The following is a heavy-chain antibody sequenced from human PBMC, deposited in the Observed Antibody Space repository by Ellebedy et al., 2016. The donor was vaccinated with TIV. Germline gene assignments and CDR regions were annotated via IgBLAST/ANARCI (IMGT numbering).Heavy chain of an antibody. CDR1: GFTFSSYW. CDR2: IKQDGSEK. CDR3: ARTNRITMIVVVTDWFDP. J-gene: IGHJ5*02. Sequence: GESLKISXAASGFTFSSYWMSWVRQAPGKGLERVANIKQDGSEKYYVDSVKGRFTISRDNAKNSLYLQMNSLRAEDTAVYYCARTNRITMIVVVTDWFDPWGQGTLVTVSS. D-gene: IGHD3-22*01. V-gene: IGHV3-7*01.